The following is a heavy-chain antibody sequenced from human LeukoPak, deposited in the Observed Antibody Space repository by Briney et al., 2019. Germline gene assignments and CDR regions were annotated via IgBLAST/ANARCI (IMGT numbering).Heavy chain of an antibody. D-gene: IGHD3-9*01. CDR1: GGSISSYY. CDR3: ARAGDILTGYGDAFDI. Sequence: SETLSLTCTVSGGSISSYYWSWIRQPPGKGLEWIGYIYYSGSTNYNPSLKSRVTISVDTSKNQFSLKLSSVTAADTAVYYCARAGDILTGYGDAFDIWGQGTMVTVSS. J-gene: IGHJ3*02. V-gene: IGHV4-59*01. CDR2: IYYSGST.